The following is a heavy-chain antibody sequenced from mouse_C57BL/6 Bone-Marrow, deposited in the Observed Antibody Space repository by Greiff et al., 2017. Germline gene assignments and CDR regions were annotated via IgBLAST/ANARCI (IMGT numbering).Heavy chain of an antibody. CDR2: IYPRSGNT. CDR3: ARVKKYWYFDV. Sequence: VQLQQSGAELARPGASVKLSCKASGYTFTSYGISWVKQRTGQGLEWIGEIYPRSGNTYYNEKFKGKATLTADKSSSTAYMELRSLTSEDSAVYFCARVKKYWYFDVWGTGTTVTVS. V-gene: IGHV1-81*01. CDR1: GYTFTSYG. J-gene: IGHJ1*03.